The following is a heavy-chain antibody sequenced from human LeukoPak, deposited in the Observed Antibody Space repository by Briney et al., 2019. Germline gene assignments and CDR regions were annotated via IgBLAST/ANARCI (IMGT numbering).Heavy chain of an antibody. J-gene: IGHJ6*02. V-gene: IGHV1-18*01. D-gene: IGHD3-9*01. CDR3: ARDGPLGVLRYLGLSRYYYYGMDV. CDR1: GYTFTSYG. Sequence: GASVKVSCKASGYTFTSYGISWVRQAPGQGLEWMGWISAYNGNTNYAQKLQGRVTMTTDTSTSTAYMELRSLRSDDTAVYYCARDGPLGVLRYLGLSRYYYYGMDVWGQGTTVTVSS. CDR2: ISAYNGNT.